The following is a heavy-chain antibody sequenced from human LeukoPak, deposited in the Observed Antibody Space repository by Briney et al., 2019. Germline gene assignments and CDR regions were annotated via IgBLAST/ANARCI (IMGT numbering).Heavy chain of an antibody. D-gene: IGHD2-15*01. CDR1: GFTFSSYA. CDR3: AKVSTRRIVVVVAARYFDY. V-gene: IGHV3-23*01. Sequence: GGSLRLSCAASGFTFSSYAMSWVRQAPGKGLEWASAISGSGGSTYYADSVKGRFTISRDNSKNTLYLQMNSLRAEDTAVYYCAKVSTRRIVVVVAARYFDYWGQGTLVTVSS. J-gene: IGHJ4*02. CDR2: ISGSGGST.